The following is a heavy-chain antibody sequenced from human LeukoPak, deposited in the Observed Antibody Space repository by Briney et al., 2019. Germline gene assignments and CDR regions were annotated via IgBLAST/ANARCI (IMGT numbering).Heavy chain of an antibody. CDR2: ISSSSSYI. CDR1: GFTFSSYS. J-gene: IGHJ5*02. V-gene: IGHV3-21*01. Sequence: GGSLRLSCAASGFTFSSYSMNWVRQAPGKGLEWGSSISSSSSYIYYADSVKGRFTISRDNAKNSLYLQMNSLRAEDTAVYYCAITVTTGRFDPWGQGTLVTVSS. CDR3: AITVTTGRFDP. D-gene: IGHD4-11*01.